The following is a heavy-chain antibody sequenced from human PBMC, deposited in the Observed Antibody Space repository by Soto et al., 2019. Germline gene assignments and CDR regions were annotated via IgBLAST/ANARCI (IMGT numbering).Heavy chain of an antibody. Sequence: SETLSLTCAVYGGSFSGYYWSWIRQPPGKGLEWIGEINHSGSTNYNPSLKSRVTISVDTSKNQFSLKLSSVAAADTAVYYCARGEVYVWGSYRKYWFDPWGQGTLVTVSS. CDR2: INHSGST. V-gene: IGHV4-34*01. CDR1: GGSFSGYY. CDR3: ARGEVYVWGSYRKYWFDP. J-gene: IGHJ5*02. D-gene: IGHD3-16*02.